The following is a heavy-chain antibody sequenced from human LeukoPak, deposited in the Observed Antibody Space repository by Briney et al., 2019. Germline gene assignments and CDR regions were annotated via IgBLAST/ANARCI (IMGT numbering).Heavy chain of an antibody. D-gene: IGHD3-22*01. J-gene: IGHJ4*02. CDR2: IYSGGST. CDR3: ARTSFTMIGEYYFDY. CDR1: GFTFSSYA. Sequence: GGSLRLSCAASGFTFSSYAMSWVRQAPGKGLESVSVIYSGGSTYYADSVKGRFTISRDNSKNTLYLQMNSLRAEDTAVYYCARTSFTMIGEYYFDYWGQGTLVTVSS. V-gene: IGHV3-66*01.